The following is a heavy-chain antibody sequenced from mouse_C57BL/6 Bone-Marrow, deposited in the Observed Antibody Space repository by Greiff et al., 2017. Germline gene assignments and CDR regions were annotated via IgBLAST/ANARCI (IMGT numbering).Heavy chain of an antibody. CDR3: ARVDSSGPFAY. J-gene: IGHJ3*01. CDR2: ISSGGSYT. D-gene: IGHD3-2*02. Sequence: EVHLVESGGDLVKPGGSLKLSCAASGFTFSSYGMSWVRQTPDKRLEWVANISSGGSYTYYPDSVKGRFTISSDNAKNTLYLQMSRLKSEDTAMYYCARVDSSGPFAYWGQGTLVTVSA. V-gene: IGHV5-6*01. CDR1: GFTFSSYG.